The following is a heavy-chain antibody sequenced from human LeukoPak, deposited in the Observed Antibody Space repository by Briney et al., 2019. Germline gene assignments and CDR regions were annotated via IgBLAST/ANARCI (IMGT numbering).Heavy chain of an antibody. CDR2: IYPGDSDT. CDR1: GYSFTTCW. D-gene: IGHD1-26*01. J-gene: IGHJ3*02. CDR3: ARQRISGSYFGSAFDI. Sequence: KTGESLKISCKGSGYSFTTCWIAWVRQMPGKGLEWMGIIYPGDSDTRYSPSFQGQVTISADKSITTAYLQWNSLKASDTAMYYCARQRISGSYFGSAFDIWGQGTMVTVSS. V-gene: IGHV5-51*01.